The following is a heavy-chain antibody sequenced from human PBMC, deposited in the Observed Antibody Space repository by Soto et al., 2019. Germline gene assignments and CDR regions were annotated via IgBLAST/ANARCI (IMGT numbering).Heavy chain of an antibody. D-gene: IGHD2-2*01. CDR2: ISSSSSYI. J-gene: IGHJ4*02. Sequence: ESGGGLVKPGGSLRLSCAASGFTFSSYSMNWVRQAPGKGLEWVSSISSSSSYIYYADSVKGRFTISRDNAKNSLYLQMNSLRAEDTAVYYCAVVPAGYFDYWGQGTLVTVSS. V-gene: IGHV3-21*01. CDR3: AVVPAGYFDY. CDR1: GFTFSSYS.